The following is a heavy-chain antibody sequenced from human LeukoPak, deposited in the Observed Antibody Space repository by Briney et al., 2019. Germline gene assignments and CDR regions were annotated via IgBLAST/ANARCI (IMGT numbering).Heavy chain of an antibody. V-gene: IGHV3-21*01. CDR2: ISSSSSYI. Sequence: PGGSLRLSCATSGFSFSSYTMNWVRQAPGKGLEWVSIISSSSSYIYYADSVKGRFTISRDNAKNALYLQMNSLRVEDTAVYYCARDGRCGGDCYASWGQGTLVTVSS. J-gene: IGHJ4*02. D-gene: IGHD2-21*02. CDR3: ARDGRCGGDCYAS. CDR1: GFSFSSYT.